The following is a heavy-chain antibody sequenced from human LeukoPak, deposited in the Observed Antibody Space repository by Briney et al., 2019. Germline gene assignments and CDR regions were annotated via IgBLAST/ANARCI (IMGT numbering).Heavy chain of an antibody. V-gene: IGHV1-69*13. Sequence: SVKVSCKASGYTFTGYYMHWVRQAPGQGLEWMGGIIPIFGTANYAQKFQGRVTITADESTSTAYMELSSLRSEDTAVYYCAIPSYGSGSYYTDYWGQGTLVTVSS. D-gene: IGHD3-10*01. CDR1: GYTFTGYY. CDR3: AIPSYGSGSYYTDY. CDR2: IIPIFGTA. J-gene: IGHJ4*02.